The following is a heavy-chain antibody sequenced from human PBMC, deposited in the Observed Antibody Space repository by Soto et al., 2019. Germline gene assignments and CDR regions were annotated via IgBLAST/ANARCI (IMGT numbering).Heavy chain of an antibody. CDR1: GYSFTNYW. CDR3: ARLLGSSWSGRIDC. V-gene: IGHV5-51*01. CDR2: IYPGDSDT. D-gene: IGHD6-13*01. J-gene: IGHJ4*02. Sequence: PGESLKISCKGSGYSFTNYWIGWVRQMPGKGLEWMGIIYPGDSDTKYSPSFQGRVSISADKSISTAYLQWSSLKASDTAMYYCARLLGSSWSGRIDCWGQGTLVTVSS.